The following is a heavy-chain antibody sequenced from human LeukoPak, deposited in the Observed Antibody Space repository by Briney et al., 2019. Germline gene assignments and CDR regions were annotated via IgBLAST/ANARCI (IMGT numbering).Heavy chain of an antibody. Sequence: SETLSLTCAVSGYFISTGYYWGWIRQPPGKGLESIGSIYHSGNTYYNPSLKSRVAISVDTSKNQFSLKLTSVTAADTAVYYCARDSSLSSGPTDGFDIWGQGTLVTVSS. V-gene: IGHV4-38-2*02. CDR3: ARDSSLSSGPTDGFDI. CDR1: GYFISTGYY. D-gene: IGHD3-22*01. CDR2: IYHSGNT. J-gene: IGHJ3*02.